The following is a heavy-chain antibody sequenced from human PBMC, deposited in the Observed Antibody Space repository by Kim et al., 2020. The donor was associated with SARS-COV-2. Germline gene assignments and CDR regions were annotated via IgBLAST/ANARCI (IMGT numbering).Heavy chain of an antibody. CDR2: IWYDGSNK. Sequence: GGSLRLSCAASGFTFSSYGMHWVRQAPGKGLEWVAVIWYDGSNKYYADSVKGRFTISRDNSKNTLYLQMNSLRAEDTAVYYCAKSLWGQSFYFDYWGQGTLVTVSS. D-gene: IGHD3-16*01. V-gene: IGHV3-33*06. J-gene: IGHJ4*02. CDR1: GFTFSSYG. CDR3: AKSLWGQSFYFDY.